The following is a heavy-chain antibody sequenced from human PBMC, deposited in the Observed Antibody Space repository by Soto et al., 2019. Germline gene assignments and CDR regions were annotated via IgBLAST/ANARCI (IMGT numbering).Heavy chain of an antibody. CDR2: ISSSSSYI. V-gene: IGHV3-21*01. CDR3: AGKRGYSEIGRSNY. Sequence: EVQLVESGGGLVKPGGSLRLSCVASGFNFIDYSRNWVHQAPGKGLEWVSSISSSSSYIYYADSVKGRFTISRDNAKHSLYLQMNSLRAEDTGVYYCAGKRGYSEIGRSNYWGQGTRLTVSA. D-gene: IGHD5-18*01. CDR1: GFNFIDYS. J-gene: IGHJ4*02.